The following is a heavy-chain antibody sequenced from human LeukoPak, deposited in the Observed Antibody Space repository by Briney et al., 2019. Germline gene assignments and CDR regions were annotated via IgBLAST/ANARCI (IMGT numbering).Heavy chain of an antibody. Sequence: ASVKVSCKASGYTFTGYYMHWVRQAPGQGLEWMGIINPSGDSTSYAQKFQGRVTMTRDTSTSTVYMELSSLRSEDTAVYYCVRERGGLVGVVAATPDWYFDLWGRGTLVTVSS. CDR3: VRERGGLVGVVAATPDWYFDL. J-gene: IGHJ2*01. CDR1: GYTFTGYY. V-gene: IGHV1-46*01. D-gene: IGHD2-15*01. CDR2: INPSGDST.